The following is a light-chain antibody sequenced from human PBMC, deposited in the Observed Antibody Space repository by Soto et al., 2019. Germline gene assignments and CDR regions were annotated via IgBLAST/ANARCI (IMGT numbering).Light chain of an antibody. CDR2: EVN. Sequence: QSVLTQPPSASGSPGQSVTISCTGTSSDVGGYNYVSWYQQHPGNAPKLMIYEVNKRPSGVPDRFSGSKSGNTASLTVSGLQADDEADYYCSSYAGTNNLVFGGGTKVTVL. CDR3: SSYAGTNNLV. J-gene: IGLJ3*02. CDR1: SSDVGGYNY. V-gene: IGLV2-8*01.